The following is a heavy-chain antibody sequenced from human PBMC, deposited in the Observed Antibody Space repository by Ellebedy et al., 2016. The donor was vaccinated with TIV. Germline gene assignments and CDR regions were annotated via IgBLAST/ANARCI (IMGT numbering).Heavy chain of an antibody. CDR2: IKYDASEK. Sequence: GGSLRLSCGASGFTFSGHWMAWVRQAPGKGLEWVANIKYDASEKYYVDSVRGRFTISRDNADNSLSLEMNSLRAEDTAVYYCVRNVLGGCFDYWGLGTLVTVSS. D-gene: IGHD3-10*01. V-gene: IGHV3-7*01. CDR1: GFTFSGHW. J-gene: IGHJ4*02. CDR3: VRNVLGGCFDY.